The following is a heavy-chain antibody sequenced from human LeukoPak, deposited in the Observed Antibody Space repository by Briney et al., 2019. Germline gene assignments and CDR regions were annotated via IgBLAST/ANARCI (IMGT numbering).Heavy chain of an antibody. CDR3: ARETQYYGMDV. CDR2: ISSNGGRT. CDR1: GFTFSSYA. J-gene: IGHJ6*02. V-gene: IGHV3-64*01. Sequence: PGGSLRLSCAASGFTFSSYAMPWVRQAPGKGLEYVSAISSNGGRTYYANSVKGRFTISRDNSKNTLYLQMGSLRAEDMAVYYCARETQYYGMDVWGQGTTVTVSS.